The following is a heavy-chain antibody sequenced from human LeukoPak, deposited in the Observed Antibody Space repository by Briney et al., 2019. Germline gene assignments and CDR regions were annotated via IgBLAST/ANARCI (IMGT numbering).Heavy chain of an antibody. CDR3: AREISSGWAFDY. Sequence: PSETLSLTCAVYGGSFSGYYWSWIRQPPGKGLEWIGEINHSGSTNYNPSLKSRVTISVDTSKNQFSLKLSSVTAADTAVYYCAREISSGWAFDYWGQGSLVTVSS. CDR2: INHSGST. CDR1: GGSFSGYY. V-gene: IGHV4-34*01. J-gene: IGHJ4*02. D-gene: IGHD6-19*01.